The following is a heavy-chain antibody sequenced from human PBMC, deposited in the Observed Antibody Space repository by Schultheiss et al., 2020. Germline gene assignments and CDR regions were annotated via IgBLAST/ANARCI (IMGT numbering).Heavy chain of an antibody. CDR3: AGQGGSWREAFDI. CDR1: GFTFSSYS. J-gene: IGHJ3*02. D-gene: IGHD1-26*01. CDR2: ISSSSSYI. V-gene: IGHV3-21*01. Sequence: GESLKIACAASGFTFSSYSMNWVRQAPGKGLEWVSSISSSSSYIYYADSVKGRFTISRDNSKNTLYLQMNSLRAEDTAVYYCAGQGGSWREAFDIWGQGTMVTGSS.